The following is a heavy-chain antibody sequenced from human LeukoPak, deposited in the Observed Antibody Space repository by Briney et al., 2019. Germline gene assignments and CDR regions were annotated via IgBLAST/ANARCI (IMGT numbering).Heavy chain of an antibody. Sequence: ASVKVSCKASGYTFTSYYMYWVRQAPGQGLEWMGIINPSGGSTSYAQKFQGRVTMTRDTSTSTVYMELSSLRSEDTAVYYCARDVPYSSGWSYYYYGMDVWGQGTTVTVSS. CDR1: GYTFTSYY. J-gene: IGHJ6*02. CDR2: INPSGGST. V-gene: IGHV1-46*01. D-gene: IGHD6-19*01. CDR3: ARDVPYSSGWSYYYYGMDV.